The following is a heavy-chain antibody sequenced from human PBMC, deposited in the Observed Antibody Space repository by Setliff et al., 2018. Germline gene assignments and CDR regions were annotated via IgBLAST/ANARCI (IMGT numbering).Heavy chain of an antibody. D-gene: IGHD5-18*01. Sequence: GASVKVSCKASGGTFRSYGISWVRQAPGQGLEWMGGTIPSFGSTNYAQKFQDRVTIITXXXTSTAYMXLSXXXXXXTAVYYCAREGVDTRSSTDYRYYMDVWGKGTTVTVSS. CDR3: AREGVDTRSSTDYRYYMDV. J-gene: IGHJ6*03. V-gene: IGHV1-69*05. CDR2: TIPSFGST. CDR1: GGTFRSYG.